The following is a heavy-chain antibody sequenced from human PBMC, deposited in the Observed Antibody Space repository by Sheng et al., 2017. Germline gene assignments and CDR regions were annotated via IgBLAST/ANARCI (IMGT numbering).Heavy chain of an antibody. Sequence: QVQLQESGPGLVKPSETLSLTCAVSGGSISSTNWWSWVRQPPGKGLEWIGEMYYSGSTYYNPSLKSRVTMSVDNSNNQFSLKLSSVTAADTAVYYCARGLYGLGRNWFDPWGQGTLVTVSS. J-gene: IGHJ5*02. CDR3: ARGLYGLGRNWFDP. CDR2: MYYSGST. D-gene: IGHD3-10*01. CDR1: GGSISSTNW. V-gene: IGHV4-4*02.